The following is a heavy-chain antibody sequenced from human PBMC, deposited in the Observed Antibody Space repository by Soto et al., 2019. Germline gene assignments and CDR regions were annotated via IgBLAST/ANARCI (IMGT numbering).Heavy chain of an antibody. J-gene: IGHJ4*02. CDR3: AKGKRYYYDSPFDY. CDR1: GFTFSSYG. D-gene: IGHD3-22*01. CDR2: ISYAGSNK. Sequence: GGSLRLSCAASGFTFSSYGMHWVRQAPGKGLEWVAVISYAGSNKYYADSVKGRFTISRDNSKNTLYLQMNSLRAEDTAVYYCAKGKRYYYDSPFDYWGQGTLVTVSS. V-gene: IGHV3-30*18.